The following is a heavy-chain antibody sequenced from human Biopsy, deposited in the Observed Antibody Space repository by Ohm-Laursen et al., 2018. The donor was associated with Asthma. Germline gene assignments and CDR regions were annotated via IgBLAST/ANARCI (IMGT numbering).Heavy chain of an antibody. CDR3: AKEGVAGTHIED. CDR1: RFTYE. D-gene: IGHD6-19*01. Sequence: SLRLSCSASRFTYEMNWVRQAPGKGLEWVAVISYDGSSIYYADSVKGRFTISRDNSKNTLSLQMNSLTAEDTAVYYCAKEGVAGTHIEDWGQGTLVTVSS. V-gene: IGHV3-30*04. J-gene: IGHJ4*02. CDR2: ISYDGSSI.